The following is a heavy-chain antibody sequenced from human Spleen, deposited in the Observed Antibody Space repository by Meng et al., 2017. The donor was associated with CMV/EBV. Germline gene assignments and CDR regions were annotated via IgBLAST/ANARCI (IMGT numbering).Heavy chain of an antibody. J-gene: IGHJ4*02. CDR2: IKSKTDGGTP. CDR3: TTDITALNYYDSSGYYYRFDY. Sequence: GGSLRLSCAASGFTFSNAWMSWVRQAPGKGLEWVGRIKSKTDGGTPDYAAPVKGRFTISRDDSKNTLYLQMNSLKTEDTAVYYCTTDITALNYYDSSGYYYRFDYWGQGTLVTVSS. CDR1: GFTFSNAW. V-gene: IGHV3-15*01. D-gene: IGHD3-22*01.